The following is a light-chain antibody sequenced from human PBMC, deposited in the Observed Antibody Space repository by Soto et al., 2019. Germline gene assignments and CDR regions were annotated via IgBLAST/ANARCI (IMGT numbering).Light chain of an antibody. CDR1: SSDVGGYKY. V-gene: IGLV2-14*01. CDR2: VVS. CDR3: SSYTTTSTYL. Sequence: LTQPASVSGSPGQSITITCTGTSSDVGGYKYVSWYQQHPGKAPKLLIYVVSNRPSGVSNRFSGSKAGNTASLTISGLRAEDEADYYCSSYTTTSTYLFGTGTKVTVL. J-gene: IGLJ1*01.